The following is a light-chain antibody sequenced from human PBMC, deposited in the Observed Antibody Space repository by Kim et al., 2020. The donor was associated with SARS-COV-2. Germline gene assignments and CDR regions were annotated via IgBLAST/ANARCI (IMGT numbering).Light chain of an antibody. CDR2: GNT. CDR1: SSNIGTNFD. Sequence: QRVTISCTVTSSNIGTNFDVHWYQHHPGTAPKLLIHGNTNRPSGVPDRFSGSRAGTSASLTITGLQAEDEADYYCQSYDNSLTSFIFGPGTKVTVL. V-gene: IGLV1-40*01. CDR3: QSYDNSLTSFI. J-gene: IGLJ1*01.